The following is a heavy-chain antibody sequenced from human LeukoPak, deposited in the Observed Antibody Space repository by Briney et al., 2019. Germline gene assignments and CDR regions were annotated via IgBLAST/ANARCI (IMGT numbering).Heavy chain of an antibody. CDR2: INPNSGGT. J-gene: IGHJ5*02. CDR3: ARGSHLYDYVWGSYLYDP. V-gene: IGHV1-2*02. Sequence: ASVKVSCKASGYTFTGYYMHWVRRAPGQGLEWMGWINPNSGGTNYAQKFQGRVTMTRDTSISTAYMELSRLRSDDTAVYYCARGSHLYDYVWGSYLYDPWGQGTLVTVSS. CDR1: GYTFTGYY. D-gene: IGHD3-16*02.